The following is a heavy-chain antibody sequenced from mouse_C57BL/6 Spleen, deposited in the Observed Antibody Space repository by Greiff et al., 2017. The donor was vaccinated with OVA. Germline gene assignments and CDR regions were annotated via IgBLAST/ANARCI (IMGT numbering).Heavy chain of an antibody. J-gene: IGHJ2*01. V-gene: IGHV1-62-2*01. Sequence: QVQLQQSGAELVKPGASVKLSCKASGYTFTEYTIHWVKQRSGQGLEWIGWFYPGSGSIKYNEKFKDKATLTADKSSSTVYMELSRLTSEDAAVYFCARHEDRGYYYGSSYDYFDYWGQGTTLTVSS. CDR2: FYPGSGSI. D-gene: IGHD1-1*01. CDR3: ARHEDRGYYYGSSYDYFDY. CDR1: GYTFTEYT.